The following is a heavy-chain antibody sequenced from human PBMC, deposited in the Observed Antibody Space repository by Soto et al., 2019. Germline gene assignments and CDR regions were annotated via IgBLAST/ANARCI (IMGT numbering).Heavy chain of an antibody. CDR3: ARWYYFGSGRRTPGGIGV. Sequence: QVHLVQSGAEVKKPGASVKVSCKASGYTFTNYDINWVRQAPGQGLEWMGWISTYTGNTNYAQKLQGRFTMTTDTPTRTAYMERRNLRYDDTAVYYCARWYYFGSGRRTPGGIGVWGQGTTVTVS. V-gene: IGHV1-18*01. D-gene: IGHD3-10*01. CDR1: GYTFTNYD. J-gene: IGHJ6*02. CDR2: ISTYTGNT.